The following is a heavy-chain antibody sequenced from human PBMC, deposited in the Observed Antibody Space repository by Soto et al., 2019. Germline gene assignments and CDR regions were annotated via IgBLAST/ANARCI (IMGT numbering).Heavy chain of an antibody. CDR2: INAATGNT. Sequence: QVQLVQSGAEVKKPGASVKVSCKASGYTFTTSAMHWVRQAPGQRLEWMGWINAATGNTKYSQMFQGRVTISRDTSASTAFMDLSSLKSEDTAVYYCARDNNWADNWGQGTLVTVSS. CDR1: GYTFTTSA. V-gene: IGHV1-3*01. CDR3: ARDNNWADN. J-gene: IGHJ5*02.